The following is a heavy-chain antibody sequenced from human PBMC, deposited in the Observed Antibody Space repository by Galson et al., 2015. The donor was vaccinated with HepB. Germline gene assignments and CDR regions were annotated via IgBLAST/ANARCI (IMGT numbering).Heavy chain of an antibody. Sequence: LRLSCAASGFTFSSYGMHWVRQAPGKGLEWVAVIWYDGSNKYYADSVKGRFTISRDNSKNTLYLQMNSLRAEDTAVYYCAKGLLWFGEFNDYWGQGTLVTVSS. CDR2: IWYDGSNK. D-gene: IGHD3-10*01. CDR3: AKGLLWFGEFNDY. V-gene: IGHV3-33*06. CDR1: GFTFSSYG. J-gene: IGHJ4*02.